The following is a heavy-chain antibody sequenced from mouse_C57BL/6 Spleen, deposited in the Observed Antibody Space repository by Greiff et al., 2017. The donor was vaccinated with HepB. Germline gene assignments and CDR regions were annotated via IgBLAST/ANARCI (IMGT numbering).Heavy chain of an antibody. CDR3: ARAGNGGFAY. V-gene: IGHV3-6*01. CDR1: GYSITSGYY. Sequence: VQLQQSGPGLVKPSQSLSLTCSVTGYSITSGYYWNWIRQFPGNKLEWMGYISYDGSNNYNPSLKNRISITRDTSKNQFFLKLNSVTTEDTATYYCARAGNGGFAYWGQGTLVTVSA. J-gene: IGHJ3*01. CDR2: ISYDGSN.